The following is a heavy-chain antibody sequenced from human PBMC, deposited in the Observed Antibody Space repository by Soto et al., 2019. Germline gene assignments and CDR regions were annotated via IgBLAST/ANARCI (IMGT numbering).Heavy chain of an antibody. CDR3: APIVVVTHTGY. D-gene: IGHD3-22*01. CDR1: GFPFSSYA. Sequence: QVQLVESGGGVVQPGRSLRLSCAASGFPFSSYAMHWVRQAPGKGLEWVAVISYDGSNKYYADSVKGQFTISRDKSKNTLYLQMNSLRAEDAAVYFCAPIVVVTHTGYWGQGTLVTVSS. CDR2: ISYDGSNK. V-gene: IGHV3-30*04. J-gene: IGHJ4*02.